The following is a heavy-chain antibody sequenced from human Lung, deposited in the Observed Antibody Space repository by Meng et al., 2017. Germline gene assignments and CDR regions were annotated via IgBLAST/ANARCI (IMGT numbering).Heavy chain of an antibody. CDR1: GYNFPDSW. D-gene: IGHD6-13*01. J-gene: IGHJ4*02. V-gene: IGHV1-2*06. CDR3: ARDEDISAAGKLFGDY. CDR2: IDPKSGDT. Sequence: QVQLVQSGAGVKKPGASVKASCKPSGYNFPDSWLHWVRRAPGQGLEWMGRIDPKSGDTHYAQRFQGRVTMTGDTSISTAYMELSGLRSDDTAMYYCARDEDISAAGKLFGDYWGQGTLVTVSS.